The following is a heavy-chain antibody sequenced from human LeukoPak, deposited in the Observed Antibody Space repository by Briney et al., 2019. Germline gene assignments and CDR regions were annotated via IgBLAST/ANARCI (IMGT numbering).Heavy chain of an antibody. V-gene: IGHV4-34*01. J-gene: IGHJ4*02. CDR3: ARGGGVTKN. CDR2: INHSGST. Sequence: PSETLSLTCAVSGGTFSGYYWSWIRQPPGKGLEWIGEINHSGSTNYNPSLKSRVTISVDTSKNQFSLKLSSVTAADTAVYYCARGGGVTKNWGQGTLVTVSS. CDR1: GGTFSGYY. D-gene: IGHD4-17*01.